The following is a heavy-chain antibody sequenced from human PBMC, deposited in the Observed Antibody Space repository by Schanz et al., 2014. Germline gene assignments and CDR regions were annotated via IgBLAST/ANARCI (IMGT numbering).Heavy chain of an antibody. V-gene: IGHV3-23*01. Sequence: DVHLLESGGGLVQPGGSLRLSCAASGFTFSSYAMSWVRQAPGKGLEWVSAISGGGGTTYYADSVKGRFTISRDNSKNTLYLQMNSLRAEDTAVYYCAKDRSWDYDSSGYFDYWGQGTLVTDSS. CDR2: ISGGGGTT. CDR3: AKDRSWDYDSSGYFDY. D-gene: IGHD3-22*01. CDR1: GFTFSSYA. J-gene: IGHJ4*02.